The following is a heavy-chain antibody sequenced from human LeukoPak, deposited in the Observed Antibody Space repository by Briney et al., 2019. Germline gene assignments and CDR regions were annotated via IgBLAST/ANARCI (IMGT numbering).Heavy chain of an antibody. Sequence: PEASVKVSCKASGGTFSSYAISWVRQAPGQGLEWMGRIIPILGIANYAQKFQGRVTITADKSTSTAYMELSSLRSEDTAVYYCARGVQNGPSDYWGQGTLVTVSS. CDR1: GGTFSSYA. D-gene: IGHD2-8*01. CDR2: IIPILGIA. V-gene: IGHV1-69*04. CDR3: ARGVQNGPSDY. J-gene: IGHJ4*02.